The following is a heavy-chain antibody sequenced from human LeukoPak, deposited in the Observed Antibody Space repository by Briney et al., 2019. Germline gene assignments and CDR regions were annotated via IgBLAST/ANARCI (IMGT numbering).Heavy chain of an antibody. Sequence: HEASVKVSCKASGYTFTSYGISWVRQAPGQGLEWMGRINPNSGGTNYAQKFQGRVTMTRDTSISTAYMELSRLRSDDTAVYYCARSLKPFYMVPWGQGTLVTVSS. CDR3: ARSLKPFYMVP. J-gene: IGHJ5*02. CDR1: GYTFTSYG. D-gene: IGHD2/OR15-2a*01. CDR2: INPNSGGT. V-gene: IGHV1-2*06.